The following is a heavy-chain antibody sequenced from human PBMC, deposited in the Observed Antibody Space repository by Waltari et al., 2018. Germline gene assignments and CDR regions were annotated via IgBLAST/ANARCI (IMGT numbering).Heavy chain of an antibody. Sequence: EEQLLESGGGLVQPGGSLRLSCVTSGFIFGSYAMTWVRQAPGKGLEWVSGVSDKRDYTSYADSAKGRFTVSRDNSKNTLYLQMNSLRVEDTALYYCARYISRGRELISWGQGTLVTVSS. J-gene: IGHJ4*02. V-gene: IGHV3-23*01. D-gene: IGHD1-7*01. CDR3: ARYISRGRELIS. CDR2: VSDKRDYT. CDR1: GFIFGSYA.